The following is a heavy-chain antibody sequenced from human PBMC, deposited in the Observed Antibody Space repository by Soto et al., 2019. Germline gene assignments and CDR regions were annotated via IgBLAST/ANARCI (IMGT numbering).Heavy chain of an antibody. Sequence: SETLSLTCTVSGGSISSYYWSWIRQPPGKGLEWIGYIYYSGSTNYNPSLKSRVTISVDTSKNQFSLKLSSVTAADTAVYYCARDLFGYGDYFDYWGQGTLVTVSS. CDR1: GGSISSYY. D-gene: IGHD4-17*01. V-gene: IGHV4-59*01. CDR2: IYYSGST. CDR3: ARDLFGYGDYFDY. J-gene: IGHJ4*02.